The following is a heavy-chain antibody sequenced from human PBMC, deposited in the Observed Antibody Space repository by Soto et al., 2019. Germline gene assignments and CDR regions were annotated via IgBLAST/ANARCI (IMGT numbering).Heavy chain of an antibody. J-gene: IGHJ6*02. D-gene: IGHD6-6*01. CDR3: ARGRGRAARRGYYFYGMDV. V-gene: IGHV1-8*01. Sequence: QVQLVQSGAEVKKPGASVKVSCKASGYTFTSYDINWVRQATGQGHEWMGWMNPNSGNTGYAQKFQGRVTMTRNTSISTAYMELSSLRSEDTAVYYCARGRGRAARRGYYFYGMDVWGQGTTVTVSS. CDR1: GYTFTSYD. CDR2: MNPNSGNT.